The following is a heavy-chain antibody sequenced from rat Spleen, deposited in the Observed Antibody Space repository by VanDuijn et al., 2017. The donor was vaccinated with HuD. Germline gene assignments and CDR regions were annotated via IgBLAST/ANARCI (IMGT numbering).Heavy chain of an antibody. CDR2: VTQTGGTT. V-gene: IGHV5-31*01. CDR1: GFTFNNYW. J-gene: IGHJ2*01. CDR3: ARDSTYASLDY. D-gene: IGHD1-2*01. Sequence: EVQLVESDGGLVQPGRSLKLSCAASGFTFNNYWMTWIRQAPGKGLEWVATVTQTGGTTYYPDSVQGRFTISRDNAKSSLYLQMDSLGSGDTATYYCARDSTYASLDYWGQGVTVTVSS.